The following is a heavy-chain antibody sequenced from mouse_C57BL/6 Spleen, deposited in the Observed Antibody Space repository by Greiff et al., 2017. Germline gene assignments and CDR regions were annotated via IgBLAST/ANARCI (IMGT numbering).Heavy chain of an antibody. CDR2: IRSKSNNYAT. D-gene: IGHD1-1*01. Sequence: EVNVVESGGGLVQPKGSLKLSCAASGFSFNTYAMNWVRQAPGKGLEWVARIRSKSNNYATYYADSVKDRFTISRDDSESMLYLQMNNLKTEDTAMYYCVRHFITTVVATSYYAMDYWGQGTSVTVSS. V-gene: IGHV10-1*01. J-gene: IGHJ4*01. CDR1: GFSFNTYA. CDR3: VRHFITTVVATSYYAMDY.